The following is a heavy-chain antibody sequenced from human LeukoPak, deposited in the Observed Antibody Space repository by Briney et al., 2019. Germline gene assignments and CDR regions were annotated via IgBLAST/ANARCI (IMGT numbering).Heavy chain of an antibody. CDR3: ASLHYGDYYFDY. V-gene: IGHV3-11*01. Sequence: GGSLRLSCAASGFTFSDYYMSWIRQAPGKGLEWVSYISSSGSTIYYADSVKGRFIISRDNAKNSLYLQMNSLRAEDTAVYYCASLHYGDYYFDYWGQGTLVTVSS. CDR1: GFTFSDYY. J-gene: IGHJ4*02. D-gene: IGHD4-17*01. CDR2: ISSSGSTI.